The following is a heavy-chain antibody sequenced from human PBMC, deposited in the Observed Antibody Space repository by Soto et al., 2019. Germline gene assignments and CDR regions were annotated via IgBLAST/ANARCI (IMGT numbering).Heavy chain of an antibody. CDR2: INTYNGNT. D-gene: IGHD3-16*01. CDR3: AMVDVYVTPSPQDV. CDR1: GYSFTRYG. J-gene: IGHJ6*02. Sequence: QVQLVQSRAEVKNPGASVKVSCKASGYSFTRYGIAWARQAPGQGLEWMGWINTYNGNTNYAQNLQGRVTLTTDTSTSTAYMELTSLRSNDPAIYDCAMVDVYVTPSPQDVWGQGTTVIVSS. V-gene: IGHV1-18*01.